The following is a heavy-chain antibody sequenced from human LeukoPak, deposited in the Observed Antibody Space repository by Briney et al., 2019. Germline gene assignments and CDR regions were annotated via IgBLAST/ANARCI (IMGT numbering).Heavy chain of an antibody. V-gene: IGHV3-53*04. CDR3: ARGTGGNPFDY. CDR1: GFIVSSNY. J-gene: IGHJ4*02. D-gene: IGHD4-23*01. CDR2: IYSGGST. Sequence: PGGSLRLSCAASGFIVSSNYMSWVRQAPGKGLEWVSVIYSGGSTYYADSVKGRFTISRHNSKNTLYLQMNSLGAEDTAVYYCARGTGGNPFDYWGQGTLVTVSS.